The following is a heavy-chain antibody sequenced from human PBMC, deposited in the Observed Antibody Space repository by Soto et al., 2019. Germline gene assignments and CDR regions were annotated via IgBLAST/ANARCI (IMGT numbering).Heavy chain of an antibody. V-gene: IGHV3-33*06. J-gene: IGHJ4*02. CDR2: IWYDGSNE. CDR3: GKGRGGGAVVPDY. Sequence: QVQLVESGGGVVQPGRSLRLSCAASGFSFSSYGIHWVRQAPGKGLEWVAVIWYDGSNEYYADSVKGRFSISRDNSKSLVIWKMSSRGGGETGGVYGGKGRGGGAVVPDYWGQGTLVTVSS. D-gene: IGHD2-21*01. CDR1: GFSFSSYG.